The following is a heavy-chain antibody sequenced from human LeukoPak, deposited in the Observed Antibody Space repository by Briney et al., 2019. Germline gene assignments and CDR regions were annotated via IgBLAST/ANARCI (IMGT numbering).Heavy chain of an antibody. CDR2: IYYSGST. V-gene: IGHV4-59*01. Sequence: SETLSLTCTVSGGSISSYYWSWIRQPPGKGLEWIGYIYYSGSTNYNPSLKSRVTISVDTSKNQFSLKLSSVTAADTAVYYCARVSARQGLDYWGQGTLVTVSS. CDR3: ARVSARQGLDY. J-gene: IGHJ4*02. CDR1: GGSISSYY.